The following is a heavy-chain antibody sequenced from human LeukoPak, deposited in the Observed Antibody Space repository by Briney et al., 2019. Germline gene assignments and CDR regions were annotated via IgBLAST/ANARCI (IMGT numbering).Heavy chain of an antibody. Sequence: PGRSLRLSCAASGFTFSSYAMHWVRQAPGKGLEWVAVISYDGSNKYYADSVKGRFTISRDNSKNTLYLQMNSLRAEDTAVYYCAKEGGRASAGFDYWGQGTLVTVSS. V-gene: IGHV3-30-3*01. D-gene: IGHD2-15*01. CDR1: GFTFSSYA. J-gene: IGHJ4*02. CDR2: ISYDGSNK. CDR3: AKEGGRASAGFDY.